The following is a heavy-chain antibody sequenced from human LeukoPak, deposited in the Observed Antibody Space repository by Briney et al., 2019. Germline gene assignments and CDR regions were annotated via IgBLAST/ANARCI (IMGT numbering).Heavy chain of an antibody. D-gene: IGHD3-22*01. CDR1: GGFNTHYY. CDR3: AGGQWLPVFDF. Sequence: SGTLSLTCSVSGGFNTHYYWSWIRQPPGKGLEWIGYFYHSGSTNYNPSLKSRVTISVDTSKNHFSLKLSSVTAADTAVYYCAGGQWLPVFDFWGQGTLVTVSS. CDR2: FYHSGST. V-gene: IGHV4-59*01. J-gene: IGHJ4*02.